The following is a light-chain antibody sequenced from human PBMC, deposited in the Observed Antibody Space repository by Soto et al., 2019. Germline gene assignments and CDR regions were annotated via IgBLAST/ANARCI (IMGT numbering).Light chain of an antibody. CDR3: QQTNSFPPRM. CDR2: EAS. V-gene: IGKV1-9*01. Sequence: DIHLTQSPSLLSASVGDRVTITCRASQGISQYVAWYQQKPGKAPKLLIYEASTLQSGVPSGFSGSGSGTEFTLTISGLLPEDFATYHCQQTNSFPPRMFGQGTKVDIK. CDR1: QGISQY. J-gene: IGKJ1*01.